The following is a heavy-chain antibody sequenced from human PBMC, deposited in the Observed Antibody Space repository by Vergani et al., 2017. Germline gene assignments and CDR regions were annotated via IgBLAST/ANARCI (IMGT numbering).Heavy chain of an antibody. D-gene: IGHD3-10*01. CDR2: IYSTGST. CDR3: GGVADVYGLGSRLLDL. CDR1: GDSISSGVYY. V-gene: IGHV4-31*03. Sequence: QVQLQESGPGLVKPSQTLSLTCSVSGDSISSGVYYWNWIRQHPGKRLEWIGYIYSTGSTHHNPSLRRRINMSVDTSKNQFSLKLNSVTAADTAVYYCGGVADVYGLGSRLLDLWGQGILVTVSS. J-gene: IGHJ5*02.